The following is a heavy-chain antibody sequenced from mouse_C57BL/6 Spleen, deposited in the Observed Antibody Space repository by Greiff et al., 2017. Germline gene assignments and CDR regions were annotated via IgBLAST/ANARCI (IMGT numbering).Heavy chain of an antibody. V-gene: IGHV5-6*02. CDR2: ISSGGSYT. D-gene: IGHD1-1*01. Sequence: EVKLMESGGDLVKPGGSLKLSCAASGFTFSSYGMSWVRQTPDKRLEWVATISSGGSYTYYPDSVKGRFTISRDNAKNTLYLQMSSLKSEDTAMYYCARRSDYGSFDYWGQGTTLTVSS. J-gene: IGHJ2*01. CDR1: GFTFSSYG. CDR3: ARRSDYGSFDY.